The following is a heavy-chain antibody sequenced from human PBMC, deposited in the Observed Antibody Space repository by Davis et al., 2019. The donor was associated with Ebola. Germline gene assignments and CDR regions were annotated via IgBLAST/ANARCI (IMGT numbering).Heavy chain of an antibody. CDR1: GYTFSSYS. Sequence: AASVKVSCKASGYTFSSYSVSWVRQAPGQGLEWMGRIIPILGIANYAQKFQGRVTITADKSTSTAYMELSSLRSEDTAVYYCARGTRSAGYWGQGTLVTVSS. J-gene: IGHJ4*02. V-gene: IGHV1-69*04. CDR2: IIPILGIA. CDR3: ARGTRSAGY.